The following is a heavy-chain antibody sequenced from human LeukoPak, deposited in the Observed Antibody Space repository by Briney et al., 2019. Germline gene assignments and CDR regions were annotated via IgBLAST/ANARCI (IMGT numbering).Heavy chain of an antibody. Sequence: PGGSLRLSCAASGFTFSSYAMSWVRQAPGKGLEWVSAISGSGGSTYYADSVKGRFTISSDNSKNTLYLQMNSLRAEDTAVYYCAKAESWRWLQLLHDYWGQGTLVTVSS. J-gene: IGHJ4*02. V-gene: IGHV3-23*01. D-gene: IGHD5-24*01. CDR1: GFTFSSYA. CDR2: ISGSGGST. CDR3: AKAESWRWLQLLHDY.